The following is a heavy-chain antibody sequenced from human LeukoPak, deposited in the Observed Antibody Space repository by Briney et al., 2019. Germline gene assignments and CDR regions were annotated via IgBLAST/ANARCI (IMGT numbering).Heavy chain of an antibody. CDR1: GGSISSYY. Sequence: SETLSLTCTVSGGSISSYYWSWIRQPPGKGLEWIGYIYYSGSTNYNPSLKSRVTISVDTSKNQFSLKLSSVTAADTAVYYCARLGYYDSSGYYAFDIWGQGTMVTVSS. CDR2: IYYSGST. V-gene: IGHV4-59*01. D-gene: IGHD3-22*01. J-gene: IGHJ3*02. CDR3: ARLGYYDSSGYYAFDI.